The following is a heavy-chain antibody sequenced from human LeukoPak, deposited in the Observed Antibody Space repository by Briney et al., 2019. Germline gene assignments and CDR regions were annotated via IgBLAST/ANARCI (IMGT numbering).Heavy chain of an antibody. D-gene: IGHD1-1*01. V-gene: IGHV4-59*01. J-gene: IGHJ5*02. CDR2: IYYSGST. CDR3: ARAKYRNSQFAP. CDR1: GGSISSYY. Sequence: SETLSLTCTVSGGSISSYYWSWIRQPPGKGLEWIGYIYYSGSTNYNPSLKSRVTISVDTSKNQFSLKLSSVTAADTAVYYCARAKYRNSQFAPWGQGTLVTVSS.